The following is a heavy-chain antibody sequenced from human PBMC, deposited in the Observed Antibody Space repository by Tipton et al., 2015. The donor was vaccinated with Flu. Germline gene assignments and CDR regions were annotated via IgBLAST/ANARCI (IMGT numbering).Heavy chain of an antibody. Sequence: TLSLTCTVSGGSISSGSYYWSWIRQPAGKGLEWIGRIYTSGSTNYNPSLKSRVTISVDTSKNQFSLKLSSVTAADTAVYYCARDEPDEKWLLRRTAFDIWGQGTMVTVSS. V-gene: IGHV4-61*02. CDR2: IYTSGST. D-gene: IGHD3-22*01. CDR3: ARDEPDEKWLLRRTAFDI. CDR1: GGSISSGSYY. J-gene: IGHJ3*02.